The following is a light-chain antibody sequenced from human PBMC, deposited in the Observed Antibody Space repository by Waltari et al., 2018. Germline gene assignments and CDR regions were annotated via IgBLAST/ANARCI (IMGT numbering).Light chain of an antibody. CDR3: CSYAGTTDVIL. Sequence: QSALTQPPSASGSPGQSITISCTGTSSDVGRYNYFSWYQHHPGKAPKLIIFDVTERPSGVPDRFSGSKSGNTASLTVSGLQAEDEADYYCCSYAGTTDVILFGGGTKLTVL. CDR2: DVT. J-gene: IGLJ2*01. CDR1: SSDVGRYNY. V-gene: IGLV2-8*01.